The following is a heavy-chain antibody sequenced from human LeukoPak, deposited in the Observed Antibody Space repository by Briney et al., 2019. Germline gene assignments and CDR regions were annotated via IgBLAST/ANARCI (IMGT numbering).Heavy chain of an antibody. V-gene: IGHV4-34*01. CDR1: GGSFSGYY. J-gene: IGHJ6*02. CDR3: ARGASIAVAGTNYYYYGMDV. D-gene: IGHD6-19*01. CDR2: INHSGST. Sequence: PSETLPLTCAVYGGSFSGYYWSWIRQPPGKGLEWIGEINHSGSTNYNPSLKSRVTISVDTSKNQFSLKLSSVTAADTAVYYCARGASIAVAGTNYYYYGMDVWGQGTTVTVSS.